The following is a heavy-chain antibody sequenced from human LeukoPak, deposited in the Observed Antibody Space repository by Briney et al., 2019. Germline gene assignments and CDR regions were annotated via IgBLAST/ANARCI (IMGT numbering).Heavy chain of an antibody. CDR1: SVSISSYY. Sequence: PSETLSLTCTISSVSISSYYWSWIRQPAGKGLEWIGRIYTAGSTNYNPSLKSRVTMSVDTSKNQLSLKLSSVTAADTAVHYCAREALIEGFYYHMDVWGQGTTVTVSS. D-gene: IGHD3-22*01. V-gene: IGHV4-4*07. J-gene: IGHJ6*03. CDR2: IYTAGST. CDR3: AREALIEGFYYHMDV.